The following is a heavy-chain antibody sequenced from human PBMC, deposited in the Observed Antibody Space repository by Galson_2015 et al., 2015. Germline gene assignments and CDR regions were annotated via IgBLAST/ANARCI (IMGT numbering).Heavy chain of an antibody. D-gene: IGHD6-6*01. CDR3: ARAGYTSSSSHLYYFDY. J-gene: IGHJ4*02. CDR2: TYYRSKWYN. CDR1: GDSVSSHSAA. Sequence: CAISGDSVSSHSAAWNWIRQSPSRGLEWLGRTYYRSKWYNDYAVFVKSRITINPDTSKNQFYLRLNSVTPDDTAVYYCARAGYTSSSSHLYYFDYWGQGTLVTVSS. V-gene: IGHV6-1*01.